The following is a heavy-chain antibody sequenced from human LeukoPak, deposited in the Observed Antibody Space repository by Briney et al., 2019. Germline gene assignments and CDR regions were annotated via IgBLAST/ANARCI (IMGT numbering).Heavy chain of an antibody. V-gene: IGHV3-48*04. Sequence: GGSLRLSCAASGFTFTRYSMTWVRQAPGKGLGWVSYISSSSSTIHYADSVKGRFTISRDNTKNSLYLQMNSLRAEDTAVYYCARDGGATLVRGVITFDYWGQGTLVTVSS. J-gene: IGHJ4*02. CDR1: GFTFTRYS. D-gene: IGHD3-10*01. CDR2: ISSSSSTI. CDR3: ARDGGATLVRGVITFDY.